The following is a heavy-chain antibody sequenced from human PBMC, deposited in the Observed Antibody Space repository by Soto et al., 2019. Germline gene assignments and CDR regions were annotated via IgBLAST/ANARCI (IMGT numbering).Heavy chain of an antibody. Sequence: GGSLRLSCAASGFTFSNAWMNWVRQAPGKGLEWVGRIKSKTDGGTTDRAAPVKGRFTISRDDSKNTLYLQMNSLKTEDTAVYYCTTDPVTMIVVVPSSGWGQGTLVTVS. CDR3: TTDPVTMIVVVPSSG. CDR2: IKSKTDGGTT. V-gene: IGHV3-15*07. CDR1: GFTFSNAW. J-gene: IGHJ4*02. D-gene: IGHD3-22*01.